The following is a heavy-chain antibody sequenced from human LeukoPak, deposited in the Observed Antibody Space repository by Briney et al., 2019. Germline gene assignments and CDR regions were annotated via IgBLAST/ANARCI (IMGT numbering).Heavy chain of an antibody. Sequence: HPGGSLRLSCAASGFTFDDYAMHWVRQAPGKGLEWVSGISWNSGSIGYADSVKGRFTISRDNAKNSLYLQMNSLRAEDMALYYCAGGYYDSSGYSAFDIWGQGTMVTVSS. D-gene: IGHD3-22*01. V-gene: IGHV3-9*03. CDR1: GFTFDDYA. CDR2: ISWNSGSI. J-gene: IGHJ3*02. CDR3: AGGYYDSSGYSAFDI.